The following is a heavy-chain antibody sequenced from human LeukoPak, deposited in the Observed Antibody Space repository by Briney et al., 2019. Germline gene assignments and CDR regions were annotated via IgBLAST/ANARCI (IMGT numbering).Heavy chain of an antibody. D-gene: IGHD3-22*01. Sequence: GGSLRLSCAASGFTFSSYAMSWVRQAPGKGLEWVSAISGSGGSTYYADSVKGRFTISRGNSKNTLYLQMNSLRAEDTAVYYCAKGSNYYDSSGYYFDYWGQGTLVTVSS. V-gene: IGHV3-23*01. CDR1: GFTFSSYA. J-gene: IGHJ4*02. CDR2: ISGSGGST. CDR3: AKGSNYYDSSGYYFDY.